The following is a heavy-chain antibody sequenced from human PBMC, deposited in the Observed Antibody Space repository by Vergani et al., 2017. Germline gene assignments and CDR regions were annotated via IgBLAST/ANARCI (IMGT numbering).Heavy chain of an antibody. J-gene: IGHJ4*02. Sequence: QVQLQQSGPGLVKPSETMSLTCSVSGYSISSGYYWGWVRQSPGKGLEWIASIYHTGSTNYNPSLVSRVTISVDTSKNQFSLNVTSVSAADTAVYYCARFHYDVFTVSASYFDYWGQGTLVTVSS. CDR2: IYHTGST. CDR3: ARFHYDVFTVSASYFDY. V-gene: IGHV4-38-2*02. D-gene: IGHD3-9*01. CDR1: GYSISSGYY.